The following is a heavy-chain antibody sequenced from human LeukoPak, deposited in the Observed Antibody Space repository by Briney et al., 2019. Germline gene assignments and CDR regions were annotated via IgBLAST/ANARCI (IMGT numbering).Heavy chain of an antibody. CDR3: ASFQVTSYYFDY. Sequence: GGSLRLSCAASGFTFSSYAMSWVRQAPGKGLEWVSGTSGSGGSTYYADSVKGRFTISRDNSKNTLYLQMNSLRAEDTAVYYCASFQVTSYYFDYWGQGTLVTVSS. CDR2: TSGSGGST. CDR1: GFTFSSYA. V-gene: IGHV3-23*01. D-gene: IGHD4-11*01. J-gene: IGHJ4*02.